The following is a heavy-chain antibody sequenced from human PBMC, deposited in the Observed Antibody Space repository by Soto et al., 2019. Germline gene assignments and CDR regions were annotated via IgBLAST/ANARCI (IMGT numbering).Heavy chain of an antibody. CDR3: VRGDVEMATILGFGWFDP. D-gene: IGHD3-10*01. CDR1: GGTFSSYA. CDR2: IIPIFGTA. Sequence: QVQLVQSGAEVKKPGSSVKVSCQASGGTFSSYAISWVRQAPGQGLEWMGGIIPIFGTANYAQKFQGRVTITADESTSTAYMELSSLRSEDTAVYYGVRGDVEMATILGFGWFDPWGQVPLVTVSS. J-gene: IGHJ5*02. V-gene: IGHV1-69*01.